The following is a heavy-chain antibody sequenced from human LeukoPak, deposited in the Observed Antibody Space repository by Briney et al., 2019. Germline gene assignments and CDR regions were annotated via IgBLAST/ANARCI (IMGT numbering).Heavy chain of an antibody. CDR3: ARGVGSSSPFDY. D-gene: IGHD6-6*01. CDR2: MNPNSGNT. Sequence: ASVRVSCKASGYTFTSYDINWVRQATGQGLEWMGWMNPNSGNTGYAQKFQGRATMTRNTSISTAYMELSSLRSEDTAVYYCARGVGSSSPFDYWGQGTLVTVSS. CDR1: GYTFTSYD. J-gene: IGHJ4*02. V-gene: IGHV1-8*01.